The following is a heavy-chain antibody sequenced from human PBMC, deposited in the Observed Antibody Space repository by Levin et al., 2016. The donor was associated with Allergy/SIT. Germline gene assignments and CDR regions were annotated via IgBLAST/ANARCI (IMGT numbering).Heavy chain of an antibody. D-gene: IGHD3-3*01. V-gene: IGHV1-18*04. Sequence: ASVKVSCKASGYTFTSYGISWVRQAPGQGLEWMGWISAYNGNTNYAQKLQGRVTMTTDTSTSTAYMELRSLRSDDTAVYYCARARFLEWGTDDLDYWGQGTLVTVSS. CDR3: ARARFLEWGTDDLDY. J-gene: IGHJ4*02. CDR1: GYTFTSYG. CDR2: ISAYNGNT.